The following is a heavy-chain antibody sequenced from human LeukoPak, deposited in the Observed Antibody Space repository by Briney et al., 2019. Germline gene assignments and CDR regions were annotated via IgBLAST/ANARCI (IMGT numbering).Heavy chain of an antibody. CDR1: GYTFTGYY. Sequence: GASLKVSCKASGYTFTGYYMHWVRQAPGQGLEWMGWINPNSGGTNYAQKFQGRVTMTRDTSISTAYMELSRLRSDDTAVYYCARDKVYDSSGYESYYYGMDVWGQGTTVTVSS. CDR3: ARDKVYDSSGYESYYYGMDV. D-gene: IGHD3-22*01. J-gene: IGHJ6*02. CDR2: INPNSGGT. V-gene: IGHV1-2*02.